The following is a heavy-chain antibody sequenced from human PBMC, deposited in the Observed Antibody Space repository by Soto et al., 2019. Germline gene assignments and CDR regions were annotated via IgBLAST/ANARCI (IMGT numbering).Heavy chain of an antibody. Sequence: GASVKVSCKASGYTFTSYAMHWVRQAPGQRLEWMGWINAGNGNTKYSQKFQGRVTITRDTSASTAYMELSSLRSEDTAVYYCARDSGIAVAGISDYWGQGTLVTVSS. D-gene: IGHD6-19*01. CDR1: GYTFTSYA. CDR2: INAGNGNT. V-gene: IGHV1-3*01. CDR3: ARDSGIAVAGISDY. J-gene: IGHJ4*02.